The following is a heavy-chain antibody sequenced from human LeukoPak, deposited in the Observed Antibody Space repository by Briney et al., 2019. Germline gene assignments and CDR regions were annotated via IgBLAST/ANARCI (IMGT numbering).Heavy chain of an antibody. J-gene: IGHJ4*02. CDR1: GFTFSSYA. D-gene: IGHD3-22*01. CDR3: AKDTRYYYDSIGYFDY. V-gene: IGHV3-23*01. Sequence: GGSLRLSCAASGFTFSSYAMSWVRQAPGKGLEWVSAISGSGGSTCYADSVKGRFTISRDNSKNTLYLQMNSLRAEDTAVYYCAKDTRYYYDSIGYFDYWGQGTLVTVSS. CDR2: ISGSGGST.